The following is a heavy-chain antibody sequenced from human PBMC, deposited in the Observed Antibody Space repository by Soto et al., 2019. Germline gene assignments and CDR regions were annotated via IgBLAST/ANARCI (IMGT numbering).Heavy chain of an antibody. CDR3: ARXCSSTGPGGSCFYGMDV. J-gene: IGHJ6*02. CDR2: ISSSSSYI. V-gene: IGHV3-11*06. CDR1: GFTFSYYY. Sequence: GGSLRLSCAASGFTFSYYYMSWIRQAPGKGLEWVSYISSSSSYIYYADSVKGRFTISRDNAKNSLYLQMNSLRAEDTAVYYCARXCSSTGPGGSCFYGMDVWGQGTTVTVSS. D-gene: IGHD2-2*01.